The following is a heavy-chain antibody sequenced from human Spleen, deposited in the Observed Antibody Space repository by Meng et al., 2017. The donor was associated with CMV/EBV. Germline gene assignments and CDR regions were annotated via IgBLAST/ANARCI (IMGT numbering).Heavy chain of an antibody. Sequence: GGSLRLSCAASGFTFSRYWMHWVRQAPGKGLVWVSRTSGDGSSTGYADSVKGRFTTSRDNAKNTVYLQMNSLRAEDTAVYYCARGTTYWGQGTLVTVSS. D-gene: IGHD1-1*01. CDR1: GFTFSRYW. V-gene: IGHV3-74*01. CDR2: TSGDGSST. CDR3: ARGTTY. J-gene: IGHJ4*02.